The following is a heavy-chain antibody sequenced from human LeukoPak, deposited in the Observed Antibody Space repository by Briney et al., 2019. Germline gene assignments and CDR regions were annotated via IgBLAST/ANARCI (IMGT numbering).Heavy chain of an antibody. Sequence: GSLRLSCAASGFTFSSYAMHWVRQAPGKGLEWVAVISYDGSNKYYADSVKGRFTISRDNSKNTLYLQMNSLRAEDTAVYYCARTLDYGGNYWFDPWGQGTLVTVSS. D-gene: IGHD4-17*01. V-gene: IGHV3-30-3*01. CDR1: GFTFSSYA. CDR2: ISYDGSNK. J-gene: IGHJ5*02. CDR3: ARTLDYGGNYWFDP.